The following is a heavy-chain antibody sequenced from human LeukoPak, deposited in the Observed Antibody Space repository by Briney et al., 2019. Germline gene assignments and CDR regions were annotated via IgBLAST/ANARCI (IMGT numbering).Heavy chain of an antibody. V-gene: IGHV4-30-4*08. CDR3: ARDWVGATGNFDY. CDR2: IYYSGST. J-gene: IGHJ4*02. D-gene: IGHD1-26*01. CDR1: GGSISSGDYY. Sequence: SLTLSLTCTVSGGSISSGDYYWSWIRQPPGKGLEWIGYIYYSGSTYYNPSLKSRVTISVDTSKNQFSLKLSSVTAADTAVYYCARDWVGATGNFDYWGQGTLVTVSS.